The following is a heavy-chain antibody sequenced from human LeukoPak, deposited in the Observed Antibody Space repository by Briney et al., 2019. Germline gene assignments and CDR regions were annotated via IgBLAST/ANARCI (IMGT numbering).Heavy chain of an antibody. CDR1: GFTFSNAW. D-gene: IGHD1-26*01. V-gene: IGHV3-15*01. CDR3: ARDPYSGSYSADVYYYYMDV. Sequence: PGGSLRLSCAASGFTFSNAWMSWVRQAPGKGLEWVGRIKSKTDGGTTDYAAPVKGRFTISRDDSKNTLYLQMNSLTAEDTAVYYCARDPYSGSYSADVYYYYMDVWGKGTTVTVSS. J-gene: IGHJ6*03. CDR2: IKSKTDGGTT.